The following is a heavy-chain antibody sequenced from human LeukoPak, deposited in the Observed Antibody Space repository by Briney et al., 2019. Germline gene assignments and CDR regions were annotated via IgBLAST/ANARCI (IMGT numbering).Heavy chain of an antibody. V-gene: IGHV3-7*01. CDR2: IKQDGSEK. CDR3: ARDSAGNDY. D-gene: IGHD6-13*01. Sequence: GGPLRLSCAASGFTFSTYWMSWVRQAPGKGLEWVANIKQDGSEKYYVDSVKGRFTISRDNAKNSLYLQTNSLRAEDTAMYYCARDSAGNDYWGQGTLVTVSS. J-gene: IGHJ4*02. CDR1: GFTFSTYW.